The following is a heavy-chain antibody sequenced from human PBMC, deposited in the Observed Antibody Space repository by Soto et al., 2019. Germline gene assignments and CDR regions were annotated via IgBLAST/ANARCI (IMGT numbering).Heavy chain of an antibody. CDR2: ISCSAGVT. D-gene: IGHD2-15*01. J-gene: IGHJ4*02. V-gene: IGHV3-23*01. CDR1: GFTFSSNA. CDR3: AKDWVSGSSPY. Sequence: EVQLLESGGGLVQPGGSLRLSCTASGFTFSSNAMSWVRQAPGKGLEWVSSISCSAGVTYYADSVKGRFTISRDNSKNALYLQMNSLRAEDTAVYYCAKDWVSGSSPYWGQGTLVTVSS.